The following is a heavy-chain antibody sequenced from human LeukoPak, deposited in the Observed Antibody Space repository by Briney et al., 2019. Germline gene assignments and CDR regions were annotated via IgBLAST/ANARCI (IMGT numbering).Heavy chain of an antibody. V-gene: IGHV1-18*01. D-gene: IGHD6-13*01. J-gene: IGHJ4*02. CDR2: ISAYNGNT. Sequence: ASVKVSCKASGCTFTSYGISWVRQAPGQGLEWMGWISAYNGNTNYAQKLQGRVTMTTDTSTSTAYMELRSLRSDDTAVYYCAREEDSSSWLTLFDYWGRGTLVTVSS. CDR1: GCTFTSYG. CDR3: AREEDSSSWLTLFDY.